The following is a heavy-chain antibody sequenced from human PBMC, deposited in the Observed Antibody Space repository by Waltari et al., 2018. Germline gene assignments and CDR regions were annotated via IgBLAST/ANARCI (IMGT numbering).Heavy chain of an antibody. CDR3: AREIGDYDFRVGGNGFDY. J-gene: IGHJ4*02. CDR1: GGSISSSNW. D-gene: IGHD3-3*01. Sequence: QVQLQESGPGLVKPSGTLSLTCAVSGGSISSSNWWSWVRQPPGNGLEWIGEIYPSGRTNYNPSLKSRVTISVDKSKNQFSLKLRSEDTAVYYCAREIGDYDFRVGGNGFDYWGQGTLVTVSS. CDR2: IYPSGRT. V-gene: IGHV4-4*02.